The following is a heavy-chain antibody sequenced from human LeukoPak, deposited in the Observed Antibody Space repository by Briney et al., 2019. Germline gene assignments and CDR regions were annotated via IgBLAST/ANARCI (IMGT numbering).Heavy chain of an antibody. J-gene: IGHJ4*02. CDR1: GYTFSIYN. Sequence: GGSLRLSCAASGYTFSIYNMNWVRQAPRRGVWGGSAIINKIVIIYYTDSVKGRFTISRDNAKNSLYLQMNSLRAEDTAVYYCASQLYCSGNNCLTRNFDYWGQGTLVTVSS. CDR2: IINKIVII. CDR3: ASQLYCSGNNCLTRNFDY. V-gene: IGHV3-21*01. D-gene: IGHD2-15*01.